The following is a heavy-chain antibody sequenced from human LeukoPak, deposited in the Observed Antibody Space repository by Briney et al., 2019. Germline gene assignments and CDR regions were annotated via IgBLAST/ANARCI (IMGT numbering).Heavy chain of an antibody. J-gene: IGHJ5*02. CDR3: ARRTGSIAARRLGWFDP. V-gene: IGHV4-34*01. CDR2: INHSGST. CDR1: GGSLSAYY. Sequence: SETLSLTCAVYGGSLSAYYWSWIRQPPGKGLEWIGEINHSGSTYYNPSLKSRVTISVDTSKNQFSLKLSSVTAADTAVYYCARRTGSIAARRLGWFDPWGQGTLVTVSS. D-gene: IGHD6-6*01.